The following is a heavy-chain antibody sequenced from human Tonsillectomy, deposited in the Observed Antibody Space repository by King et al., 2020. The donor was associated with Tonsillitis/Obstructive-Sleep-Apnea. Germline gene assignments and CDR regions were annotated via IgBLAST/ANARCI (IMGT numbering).Heavy chain of an antibody. Sequence: VQLVESGGGLVQPGGSLRLSCAASGFTFSSYAINWVRQAPGKGLEWGSVISGGADSTYYAESVKGRFTISRDNSRNTLHLQMNSLRAEDTAIYYCAKSVSSIVGAPGDFDLWGRGTRVTVSS. D-gene: IGHD2-15*01. CDR2: ISGGADST. CDR3: AKSVSSIVGAPGDFDL. V-gene: IGHV3-23*04. CDR1: GFTFSSYA. J-gene: IGHJ4*02.